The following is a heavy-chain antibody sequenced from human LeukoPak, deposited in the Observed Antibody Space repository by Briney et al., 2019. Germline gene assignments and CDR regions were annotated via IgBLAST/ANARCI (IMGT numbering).Heavy chain of an antibody. Sequence: PGGSLRLSCAASGFTFSDYYMSWIRQAPGKGLEWVSTITGSGDSTYYADSVKGRFTISRDNSKNSLYLQMNSLRAEDTAVYYCAKGSAVADLYFDYWGQGTLVTVSS. D-gene: IGHD6-19*01. V-gene: IGHV3-23*01. J-gene: IGHJ4*02. CDR3: AKGSAVADLYFDY. CDR2: ITGSGDST. CDR1: GFTFSDYY.